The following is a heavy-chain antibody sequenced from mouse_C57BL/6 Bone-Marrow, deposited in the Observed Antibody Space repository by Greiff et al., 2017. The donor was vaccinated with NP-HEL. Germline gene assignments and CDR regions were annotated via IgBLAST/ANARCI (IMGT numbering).Heavy chain of an antibody. D-gene: IGHD1-1*01. V-gene: IGHV1-76*01. J-gene: IGHJ4*01. CDR1: GYTFTDYY. Sequence: VQLQQSGAELVRPGASVKLSCKASGYTFTDYYINWVKQRPGQGLEWIARIYPGSGNTYYTEKFKGKATLTAEKSSSTAYMQLSSLTSEDSAVYFCVRGVVAYYAMDYWGQGTSVTVSS. CDR2: IYPGSGNT. CDR3: VRGVVAYYAMDY.